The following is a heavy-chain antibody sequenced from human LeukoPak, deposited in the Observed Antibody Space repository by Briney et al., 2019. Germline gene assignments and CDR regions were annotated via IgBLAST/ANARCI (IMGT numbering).Heavy chain of an antibody. CDR2: INPKSGDT. Sequence: ASVKVSCKASGYTFTGYYMHWVRQAPGQGLEWMGWINPKSGDTNYAQKFQGRVTMTRDTPITTAYMELSRLTSDDTAVYYCARTSGFCNGGTCYLDYWGQGTLVTVSS. CDR1: GYTFTGYY. CDR3: ARTSGFCNGGTCYLDY. V-gene: IGHV1-2*02. D-gene: IGHD2-15*01. J-gene: IGHJ4*02.